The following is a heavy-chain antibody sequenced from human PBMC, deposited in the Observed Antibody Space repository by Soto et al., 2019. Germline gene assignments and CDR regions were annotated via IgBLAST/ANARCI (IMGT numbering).Heavy chain of an antibody. CDR2: IVVGGGNT. Sequence: SVKVSCKASGFTFASSAVQWVRQARGQRLEWIGWIVVGGGNTNYAQKFQGRVTITRDMSTSTVYMDLSSLRSEDTAVYYCARGLGSVDYWGRGTLVTVSS. D-gene: IGHD6-25*01. V-gene: IGHV1-58*01. J-gene: IGHJ4*02. CDR1: GFTFASSA. CDR3: ARGLGSVDY.